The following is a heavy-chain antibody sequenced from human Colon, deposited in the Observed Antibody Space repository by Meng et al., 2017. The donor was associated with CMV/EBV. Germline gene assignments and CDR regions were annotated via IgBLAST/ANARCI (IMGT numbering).Heavy chain of an antibody. CDR1: GYSFRNYA. V-gene: IGHV1-18*01. CDR3: AREGVGRWFDP. CDR2: ISPYRGDT. J-gene: IGHJ5*02. Sequence: ASVKVSCKASGYSFRNYAISWVRLAPGQGLEWMGWISPYRGDTNYAQKFQGRVIMSTDTPTSTAYMGLRSLRPDDTAVYYCAREGVGRWFDPWGQGTLVTVSS.